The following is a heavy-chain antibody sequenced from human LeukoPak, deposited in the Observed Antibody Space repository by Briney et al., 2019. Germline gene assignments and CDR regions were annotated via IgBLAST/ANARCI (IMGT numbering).Heavy chain of an antibody. CDR1: GAFISSGTYY. CDR2: IYTSGST. Sequence: PSETLSLTCTVSGAFISSGTYYWSWIRQPAGKGLEWIGRIYTSGSTNYNPSLKSRVTMSVDTSKNQFSLKLSSVTAADTAVYYCVRGSGYYPYYFDYWGQGTLVTVSS. D-gene: IGHD3-22*01. V-gene: IGHV4-61*02. J-gene: IGHJ4*02. CDR3: VRGSGYYPYYFDY.